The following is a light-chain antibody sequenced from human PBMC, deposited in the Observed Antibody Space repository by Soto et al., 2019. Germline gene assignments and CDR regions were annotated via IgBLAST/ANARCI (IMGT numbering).Light chain of an antibody. CDR2: EVN. CDR1: STDVGGYNY. J-gene: IGLJ1*01. Sequence: QSALAQPSSVSGSPGQSITISCTGTSTDVGGYNYVSWYQHHPGKGPKPIIYEVNNRPSGVSDRFSGSKSGNKASLTISNLEAEDESDYYCGSYTSTDTPFVFGTGTKVT. CDR3: GSYTSTDTPFV. V-gene: IGLV2-14*01.